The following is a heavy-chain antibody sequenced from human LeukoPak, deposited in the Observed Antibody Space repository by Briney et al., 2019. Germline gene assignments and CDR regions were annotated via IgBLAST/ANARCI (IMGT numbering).Heavy chain of an antibody. D-gene: IGHD2-2*02. CDR3: ARYCSSTSCYKTSAAFDI. V-gene: IGHV4-30-2*01. Sequence: SETLSLTCAVSGGSISSGGYSWSWIRQPPGKGLEWIGYIYHSGSTYYNPSLKSRATISVDRSKNQFSLKLSSVTAADTAVYYCARYCSSTSCYKTSAAFDIWGQGTMVTVSS. CDR2: IYHSGST. J-gene: IGHJ3*02. CDR1: GGSISSGGYS.